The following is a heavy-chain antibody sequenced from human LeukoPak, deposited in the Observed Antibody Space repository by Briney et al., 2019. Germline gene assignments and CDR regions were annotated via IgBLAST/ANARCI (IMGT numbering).Heavy chain of an antibody. CDR3: ASLRERSYYARGFDY. D-gene: IGHD3-3*01. V-gene: IGHV4-39*01. J-gene: IGHJ4*02. CDR2: IYYSGSI. Sequence: PSETLSLTCTVSGGSISSSSYYWGWIRQPPGKGLEWIGSIYYSGSIYYNPSLKSRVTISVDTSKNQFSLKLSSVTAANTAVYYCASLRERSYYARGFDYWGQGTLVTVSS. CDR1: GGSISSSSYY.